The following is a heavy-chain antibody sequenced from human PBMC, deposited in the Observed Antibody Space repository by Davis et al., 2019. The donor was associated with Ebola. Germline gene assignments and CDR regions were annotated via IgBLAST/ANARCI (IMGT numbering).Heavy chain of an antibody. J-gene: IGHJ4*02. D-gene: IGHD5-24*01. CDR3: ARGPLIEMATIEY. CDR2: INAGNGNT. V-gene: IGHV1-3*01. CDR1: GYTFTSYA. Sequence: ASVKVSCKASGYTFTSYAMHWVRQAPGQRLEWMGWINAGNGNTKYSQKFQGRVTITRDTSASTAYMELSSLRSEDTAVYYCARGPLIEMATIEYWGQGTLVTVSS.